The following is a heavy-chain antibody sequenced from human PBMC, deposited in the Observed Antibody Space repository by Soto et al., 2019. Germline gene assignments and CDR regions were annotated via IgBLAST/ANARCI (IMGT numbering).Heavy chain of an antibody. CDR1: GDSISSRVDY. Sequence: QLQLHESGPGLVKPSQTLSLTCSVSGDSISSRVDYWGWIRQPPGKGLEWIGNFYYFGSTYYNPSLTSRVTISVDPSNNQLSLRLRSVTAADTAVYYCASSTMTSNWFDPWGQGTLVTVSS. D-gene: IGHD3-3*01. J-gene: IGHJ5*02. CDR3: ASSTMTSNWFDP. CDR2: FYYFGST. V-gene: IGHV4-39*01.